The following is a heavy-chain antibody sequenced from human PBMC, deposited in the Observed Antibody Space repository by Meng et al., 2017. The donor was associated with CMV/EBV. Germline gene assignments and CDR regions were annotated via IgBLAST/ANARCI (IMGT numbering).Heavy chain of an antibody. V-gene: IGHV3-30*02. Sequence: GGSLRLSCAASGFTFSSYGMHWVRQAPGKGLEWVAFIRYDGSNKYYADAVKGRFTITSDNSKNTLYLQMNSLRAEDTAVYECAKVTGSSWQRARYLDVWGQGTTVTVSS. CDR3: AKVTGSSWQRARYLDV. CDR2: IRYDGSNK. D-gene: IGHD6-13*01. CDR1: GFTFSSYG. J-gene: IGHJ6*02.